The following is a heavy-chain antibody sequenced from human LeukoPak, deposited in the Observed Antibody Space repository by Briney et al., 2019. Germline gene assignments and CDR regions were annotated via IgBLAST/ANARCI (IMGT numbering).Heavy chain of an antibody. Sequence: SQTLSLTCAVSGGPITSGGYAWSWIRQPPGKGLEWIGNTYHSGSTYFNPSLKSRVTISVDRSKNQFSLDLSSVTAAATDVYYCARLDYYDTSGPAKWGQGTLVTVSS. CDR1: GGPITSGGYA. CDR3: ARLDYYDTSGPAK. J-gene: IGHJ4*02. D-gene: IGHD3-22*01. V-gene: IGHV4-30-2*01. CDR2: TYHSGST.